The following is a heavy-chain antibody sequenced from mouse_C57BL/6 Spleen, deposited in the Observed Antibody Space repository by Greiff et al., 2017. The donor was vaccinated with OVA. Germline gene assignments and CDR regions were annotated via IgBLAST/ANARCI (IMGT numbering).Heavy chain of an antibody. Sequence: EVKLVESGGGLVQSGRSLRLSCATSGFTFSDFYMEWVRQAPGKGLEWIAASRNKANDYTTEYSASVKGRFIVSRDTSQSILYLQMNALRAEDTAIYYCARDAYGYGSSYGGYFDVWGTGTTVTVSS. D-gene: IGHD1-1*01. J-gene: IGHJ1*03. CDR1: GFTFSDFY. CDR3: ARDAYGYGSSYGGYFDV. V-gene: IGHV7-1*01. CDR2: SRNKANDYTT.